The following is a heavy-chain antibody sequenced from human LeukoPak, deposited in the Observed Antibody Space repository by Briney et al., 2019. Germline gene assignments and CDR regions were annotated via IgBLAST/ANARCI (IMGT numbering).Heavy chain of an antibody. CDR3: TREVVLTAISVLDY. Sequence: GGSLRLSCAASGFMFSSYWIHWVRQVPGKGLVWVSRINSDGSSTIYADSVKGRFTISRDNAENTVYLQMNSLRAEDTAVYYCTREVVLTAISVLDYWGQGTLVTVSS. D-gene: IGHD2-21*02. V-gene: IGHV3-74*01. CDR2: INSDGSST. CDR1: GFMFSSYW. J-gene: IGHJ4*02.